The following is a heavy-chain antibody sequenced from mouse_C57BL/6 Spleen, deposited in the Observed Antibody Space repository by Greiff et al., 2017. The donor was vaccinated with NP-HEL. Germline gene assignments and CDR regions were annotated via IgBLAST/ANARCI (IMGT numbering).Heavy chain of an antibody. D-gene: IGHD2-1*01. CDR1: GYAFSSSW. V-gene: IGHV1-82*01. CDR3: ARKNGNYVESAMDY. Sequence: VKVVESGPELVKPGASVKISCKASGYAFSSSWMNWVKQRPGKGLEWIGRIYPGDGDTNYNGKFKGKATLTADKSSSTAYMQLSSLTSEDSAVYFCARKNGNYVESAMDYWGQGTSVTVSS. J-gene: IGHJ4*01. CDR2: IYPGDGDT.